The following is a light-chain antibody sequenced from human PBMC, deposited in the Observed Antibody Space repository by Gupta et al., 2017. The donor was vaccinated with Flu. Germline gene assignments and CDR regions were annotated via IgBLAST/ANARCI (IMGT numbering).Light chain of an antibody. Sequence: DVVMTQSPPSLAVTLGQPASISCRSSQSIVSSDGYTYLNWFQQRPGQSPRHLIYQVSKRDSGVPDRFSGSASGTDFTLKISRVEAEDFGFYYCMQGTHWPYTFGQGTKLEIK. V-gene: IGKV2-30*01. CDR1: QSIVSSDGYTY. CDR2: QVS. J-gene: IGKJ2*01. CDR3: MQGTHWPYT.